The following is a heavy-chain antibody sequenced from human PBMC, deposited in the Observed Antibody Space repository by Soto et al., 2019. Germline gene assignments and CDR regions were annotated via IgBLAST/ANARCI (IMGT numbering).Heavy chain of an antibody. J-gene: IGHJ4*02. CDR2: ISAHNGNT. D-gene: IGHD3-10*01. Sequence: QVHLVQSGAEVKKPGASVKVSCKASGYTFTSYGITWVRQAPGQGLEWKWWISAHNGNTDYAQKLQGRGIVTRDTSTSTANQELRWVRSDDTPVYCYARGEYRDYWGQGDLVTVAS. V-gene: IGHV1-18*01. CDR1: GYTFTSYG. CDR3: ARGEYRDY.